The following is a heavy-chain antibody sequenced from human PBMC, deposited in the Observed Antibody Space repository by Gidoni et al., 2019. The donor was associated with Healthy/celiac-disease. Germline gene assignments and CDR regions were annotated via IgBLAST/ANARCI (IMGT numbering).Heavy chain of an antibody. V-gene: IGHV3-30*04. J-gene: IGHJ3*02. Sequence: QVQLVESGGGVVQPGRSRRLSCAASGFTFSSYAMHWVRQAPGKGLGWVSVISYDGSNKYYADSVKGRFTISRDNSKNTLYLQMNSLRAEDTAVYYCARDGGEEGAFDIWGQGTMVTVSS. CDR1: GFTFSSYA. D-gene: IGHD3-10*01. CDR3: ARDGGEEGAFDI. CDR2: ISYDGSNK.